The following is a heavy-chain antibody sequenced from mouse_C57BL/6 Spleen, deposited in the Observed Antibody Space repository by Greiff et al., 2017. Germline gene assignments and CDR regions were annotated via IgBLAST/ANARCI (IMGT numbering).Heavy chain of an antibody. D-gene: IGHD2-2*01. CDR1: GFTFSSYA. Sequence: EVKLEESGGGLVKPGGSLKLSCAASGFTFSSYAMSWVRQTPEKRLEWVATISDGGSYTYYPDNVKGRFTISRDNAKNNLYLQMSHLKSEDTAMYYCARDPGYGAFDYWGQGTTLTVSS. V-gene: IGHV5-4*01. J-gene: IGHJ2*01. CDR2: ISDGGSYT. CDR3: ARDPGYGAFDY.